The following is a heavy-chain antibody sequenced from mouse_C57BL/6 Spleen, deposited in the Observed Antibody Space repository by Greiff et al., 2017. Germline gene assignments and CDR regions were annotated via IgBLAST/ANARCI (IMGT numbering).Heavy chain of an antibody. V-gene: IGHV5-9-1*02. D-gene: IGHD2-4*01. CDR3: TREGYEYDGEYYAMDD. CDR2: ISSGGDYI. CDR1: GFTFSSYA. Sequence: EVHLVESGEGLVKPGGSLKLSCAASGFTFSSYAMSWVRQTPEKRLEWVAYISSGGDYIYSADTVKGRFPILRDNARNTLYLQMSSLKSEDTAMYYCTREGYEYDGEYYAMDDVGQGTSVTVSS. J-gene: IGHJ4*01.